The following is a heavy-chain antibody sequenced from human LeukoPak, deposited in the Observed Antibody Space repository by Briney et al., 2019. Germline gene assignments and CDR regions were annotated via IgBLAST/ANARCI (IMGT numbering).Heavy chain of an antibody. D-gene: IGHD5-12*01. V-gene: IGHV4-59*08. CDR1: GGSISSYY. CDR2: IYYSGST. J-gene: IGHJ5*02. Sequence: SETLSLTCTVSGGSISSYYWSWIRQPPGKGLEWIGYIYYSGSTNYNPSLKSRVTISVDTSKNQFSLKLSSVTAADTAFYFCARGSQDILDPNCFDPWGQGTLVTVSS. CDR3: ARGSQDILDPNCFDP.